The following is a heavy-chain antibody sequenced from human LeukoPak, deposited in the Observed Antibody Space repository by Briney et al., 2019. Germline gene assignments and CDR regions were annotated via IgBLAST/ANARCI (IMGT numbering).Heavy chain of an antibody. CDR2: IIPIFGTA. J-gene: IGHJ6*03. D-gene: IGHD5-18*01. CDR3: ARQKRTKAMAVDDYYYYYYMDV. Sequence: GASVKVSCKASGGTFSNSAISWVRQAPGQGLEWMGGIIPIFGTANYAQKFQGRVTITADESTSTAYMELSSLRSEDTAVYYCARQKRTKAMAVDDYYYYYYMDVWGKGTTVTISS. V-gene: IGHV1-69*13. CDR1: GGTFSNSA.